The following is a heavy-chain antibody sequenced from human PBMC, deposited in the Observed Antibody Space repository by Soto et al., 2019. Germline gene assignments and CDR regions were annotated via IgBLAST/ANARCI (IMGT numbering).Heavy chain of an antibody. V-gene: IGHV1-69*01. CDR1: GGTFSSYA. J-gene: IGHJ2*01. CDR3: ASGRGLMGYCSGGSCRYWYFDL. CDR2: IIPIFGTA. D-gene: IGHD2-15*01. Sequence: QVQLVQSGAEVKKPGSSVKVSCKASGGTFSSYAISWVRQAPGQGLEWMGGIIPIFGTANYAQKFQGRVTITADDSTSTAYMELSSLRSEDTAVYYCASGRGLMGYCSGGSCRYWYFDLWGRGTLVTVSS.